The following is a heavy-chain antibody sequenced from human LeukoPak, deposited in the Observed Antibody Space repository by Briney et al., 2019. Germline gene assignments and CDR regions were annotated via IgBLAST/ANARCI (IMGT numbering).Heavy chain of an antibody. CDR2: IYYSGGT. J-gene: IGHJ4*02. CDR3: AREGPYSSSWYYFDY. D-gene: IGHD6-13*01. V-gene: IGHV4-39*02. Sequence: PSETLSLTCTVSGGSISSSSYYWGWIRQPPGKGLEWIGSIYYSGGTYYNPSLKSRVTISVDTSKNQFSLKLSSVTAADTAVYYCAREGPYSSSWYYFDYWGQGTLVTVSS. CDR1: GGSISSSSYY.